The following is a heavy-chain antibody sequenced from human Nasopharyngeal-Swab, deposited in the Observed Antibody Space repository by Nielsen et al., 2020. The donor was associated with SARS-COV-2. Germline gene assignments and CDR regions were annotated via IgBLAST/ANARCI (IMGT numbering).Heavy chain of an antibody. J-gene: IGHJ6*03. V-gene: IGHV1-18*01. Sequence: WVGQAPGQGLEWMGWISAYNGNTNYAPKLQGRVTMTTDTSTSTAYMELRSLRSDDTAVYYCARVSREIEYSSSLYYYYYYMDVWGKGTTVTVSS. CDR3: ARVSREIEYSSSLYYYYYYMDV. D-gene: IGHD6-6*01. CDR2: ISAYNGNT.